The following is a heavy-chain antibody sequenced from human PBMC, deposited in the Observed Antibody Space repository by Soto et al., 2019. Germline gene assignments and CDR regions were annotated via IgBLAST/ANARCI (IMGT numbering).Heavy chain of an antibody. CDR2: KKQDGSEK. J-gene: IGHJ4*02. D-gene: IGHD6-19*01. V-gene: IGHV3-7*01. Sequence: GGALRLSCAASGFTFSSYWMSWVRQAPGKELEWVANKKQDGSEKYYVDSVKGRFTISRDNAKTSLYLQMNSLRAEDTAVYYCARDKWRSGWVHWGQGTLVTVSS. CDR3: ARDKWRSGWVH. CDR1: GFTFSSYW.